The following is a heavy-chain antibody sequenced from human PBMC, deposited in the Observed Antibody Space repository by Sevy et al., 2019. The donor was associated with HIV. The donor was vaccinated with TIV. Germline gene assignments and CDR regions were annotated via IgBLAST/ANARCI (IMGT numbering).Heavy chain of an antibody. CDR3: TRWKAVQSIFDY. Sequence: GGSLRLSCTASGFTFGDYCMSWVCQAPGKGLEWVAFLKSDVYGGTVDHAASVRGRFVISRDDSKTIAYLQMNDLKTEDTGVYYCTRWKAVQSIFDYWGQGALVTVSS. D-gene: IGHD6-19*01. CDR1: GFTFGDYC. J-gene: IGHJ4*02. CDR2: LKSDVYGGTV. V-gene: IGHV3-49*04.